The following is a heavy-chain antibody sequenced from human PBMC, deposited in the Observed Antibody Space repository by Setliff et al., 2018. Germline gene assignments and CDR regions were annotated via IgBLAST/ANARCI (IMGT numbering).Heavy chain of an antibody. Sequence: SYAMRWVRQAPGKGLEWVSAVSGSGGSTYYADSVKGRFTISRDNSKNTLYLQMNSLRAEDTAVYYCAKEQGSSSWYRVYYFDYWGQGTLVTVSS. J-gene: IGHJ4*02. CDR1: SYA. V-gene: IGHV3-23*01. CDR3: AKEQGSSSWYRVYYFDY. D-gene: IGHD6-13*01. CDR2: VSGSGGST.